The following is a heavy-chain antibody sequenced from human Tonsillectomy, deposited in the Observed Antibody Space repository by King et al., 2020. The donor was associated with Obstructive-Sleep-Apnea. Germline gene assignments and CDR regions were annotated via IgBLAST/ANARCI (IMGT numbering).Heavy chain of an antibody. Sequence: VQLVESGGGLVQPGGSLRLSCAVSGFTVSSTYMSWFRQAPGKGLEWVSTLYSGGATDYADSVKGRFTISRDTSKNTLYLQMNSLRAEDTAVYFCAAGLGYSYGYSFDYWGQGTLVTVSS. D-gene: IGHD5-18*01. V-gene: IGHV3-66*01. J-gene: IGHJ4*02. CDR1: GFTVSSTY. CDR2: LYSGGAT. CDR3: AAGLGYSYGYSFDY.